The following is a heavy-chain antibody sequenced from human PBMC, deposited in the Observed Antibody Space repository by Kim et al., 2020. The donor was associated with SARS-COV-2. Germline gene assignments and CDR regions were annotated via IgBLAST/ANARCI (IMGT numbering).Heavy chain of an antibody. CDR3: ARELYNRASDGPWFDP. Sequence: GGSLRLSCAASGFTFGSYSMNWVRQAPGKGLEWVSSISSSSSYIYYAASVKGRFTISRDNAKSSLWLQMNSLRADDTAIYYCARELYNRASDGPWFDPWGQGTLVTVSS. J-gene: IGHJ5*02. V-gene: IGHV3-21*04. CDR1: GFTFGSYS. CDR2: ISSSSSYI. D-gene: IGHD1-20*01.